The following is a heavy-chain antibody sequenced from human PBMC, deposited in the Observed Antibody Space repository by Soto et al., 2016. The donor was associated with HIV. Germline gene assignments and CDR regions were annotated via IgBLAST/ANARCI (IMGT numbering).Heavy chain of an antibody. CDR3: ARDPWIRGYSYDEGGTL. D-gene: IGHD5-18*01. J-gene: IGHJ4*02. Sequence: QVQLVESGGGVVQPGRSLRLSCAATDFSLSHYAMHWVRQAPGEGLEWVALISYDGSEKYYGDSVKGRFTISRDISTNTLSLQMNSLRVEDTAIYFCARDPWIRGYSYDEGGTLWGQGTLVTVSS. V-gene: IGHV3-30*01. CDR2: ISYDGSEK. CDR1: DFSLSHYA.